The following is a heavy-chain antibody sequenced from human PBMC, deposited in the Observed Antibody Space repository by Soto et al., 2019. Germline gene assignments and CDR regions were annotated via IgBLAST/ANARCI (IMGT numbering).Heavy chain of an antibody. J-gene: IGHJ6*02. V-gene: IGHV1-18*01. D-gene: IGHD2-2*01. Sequence: QVQLVQSGAEVKKPGASVKVSCKASGYTFTSYGISWVRQAPGQGLEWMGWISSYNGNTNYAQKLQGRVTMTTDTSTSTAYMELRSLRSDETAVYYCARVRGDIVVVPAATPYYYYGMDVWGQGTTVTVSS. CDR1: GYTFTSYG. CDR3: ARVRGDIVVVPAATPYYYYGMDV. CDR2: ISSYNGNT.